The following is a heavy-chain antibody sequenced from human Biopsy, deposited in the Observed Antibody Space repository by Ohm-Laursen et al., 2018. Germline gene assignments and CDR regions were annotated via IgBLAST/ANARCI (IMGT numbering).Heavy chain of an antibody. CDR1: GYTFTNYG. CDR2: ISPYNGDT. J-gene: IGHJ4*02. Sequence: SAKVSCKPSGYTFTNYGISWVRQAPGQGLEWMGWISPYNGDTDYAQKLQDRVTMTTDTSTSTAYMDLRSLRSDDTAVYYCARDRWPHVTLLGLVVFDFWGQGTLVIVSS. D-gene: IGHD3-3*01. V-gene: IGHV1-18*01. CDR3: ARDRWPHVTLLGLVVFDF.